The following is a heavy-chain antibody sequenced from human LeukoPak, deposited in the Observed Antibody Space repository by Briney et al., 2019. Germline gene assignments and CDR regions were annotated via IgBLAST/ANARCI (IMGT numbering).Heavy chain of an antibody. CDR3: ARGGTAVIAPYAFDI. D-gene: IGHD4-23*01. Sequence: KPSETLSLTCTVSGGSISSYYWSWIRQPPGKGLEWIGYIHYSGSTNCNPSVKSRVAMSVDTSKKQFSLKLSSLTAADTAVYYCARGGTAVIAPYAFDIWGQGTMVTVSS. CDR2: IHYSGST. J-gene: IGHJ3*02. V-gene: IGHV4-59*01. CDR1: GGSISSYY.